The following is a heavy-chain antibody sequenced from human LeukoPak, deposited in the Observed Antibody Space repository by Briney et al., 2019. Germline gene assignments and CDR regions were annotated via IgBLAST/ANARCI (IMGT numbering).Heavy chain of an antibody. Sequence: PGGSLRLSCAASGFTFSSYGMSWVRQAPGKGLEWVSAISVSGGSTYYADSVKGRFTISRDNSKTTLYLPMNGLRAEDTAVYYCAKSAARYYDILTGYYEPKNFDYWGQGTLVTVSS. CDR1: GFTFSSYG. V-gene: IGHV3-23*01. J-gene: IGHJ4*02. CDR2: ISVSGGST. CDR3: AKSAARYYDILTGYYEPKNFDY. D-gene: IGHD3-9*01.